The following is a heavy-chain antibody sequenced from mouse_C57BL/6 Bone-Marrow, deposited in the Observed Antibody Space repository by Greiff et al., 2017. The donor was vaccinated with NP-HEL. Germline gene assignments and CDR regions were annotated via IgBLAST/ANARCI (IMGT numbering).Heavy chain of an antibody. CDR1: GYTFTSYG. CDR2: IYPRSGNT. J-gene: IGHJ1*03. V-gene: IGHV1-81*01. D-gene: IGHD2-4*01. Sequence: QVHVKQSGAELARPGASVKLSCKASGYTFTSYGISWVKQRTGQGLEWIGEIYPRSGNTYYNEKFKGKATLTADKSSSTAYMELRSLTSEDSAVYFCARAHLYYDYDGVHWYFDVWGTGTTVTVSS. CDR3: ARAHLYYDYDGVHWYFDV.